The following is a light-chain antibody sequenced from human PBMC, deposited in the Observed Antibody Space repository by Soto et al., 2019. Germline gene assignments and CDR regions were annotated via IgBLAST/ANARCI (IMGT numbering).Light chain of an antibody. CDR1: QSISSNF. V-gene: IGKV3-20*01. CDR2: ATS. Sequence: PGPRATLSCRASQSISSNFLAWYQQKPGQAPRLLIYATSSRATGIPGRFSGSGSGTDFTLTISRLEPEDFAVYYCQQYSSSWTFGQGTKVDIK. J-gene: IGKJ1*01. CDR3: QQYSSSWT.